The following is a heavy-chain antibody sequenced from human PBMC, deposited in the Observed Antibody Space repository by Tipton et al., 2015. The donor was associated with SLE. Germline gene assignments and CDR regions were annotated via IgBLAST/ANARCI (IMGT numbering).Heavy chain of an antibody. CDR3: ARQPFLEWELGGYVDY. V-gene: IGHV4-59*08. D-gene: IGHD1-26*01. Sequence: TLSLTCTVSGGSISSYYWSWIRQPPGKGLEWIGYIYYSGSTYYNPSLKSRVTISVDTSKNQFSLKLSSVTAADTVVYYCARQPFLEWELGGYVDYWGQGTLVTVSS. J-gene: IGHJ4*02. CDR1: GGSISSYY. CDR2: IYYSGST.